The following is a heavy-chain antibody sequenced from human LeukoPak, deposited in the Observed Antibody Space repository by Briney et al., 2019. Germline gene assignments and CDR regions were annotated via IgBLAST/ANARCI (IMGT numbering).Heavy chain of an antibody. Sequence: GGSVRLSCAASGFTFSSYWMSWVRQAPGKGLEWVANIKQDGSEKYYVDSVKGRFTISRDNAKNSLYLQMNSLRAEDTAVYYCAREVPATISYYYYYMDVWGKGTTVTVSS. CDR2: IKQDGSEK. D-gene: IGHD2-2*01. V-gene: IGHV3-7*01. CDR3: AREVPATISYYYYYMDV. J-gene: IGHJ6*03. CDR1: GFTFSSYW.